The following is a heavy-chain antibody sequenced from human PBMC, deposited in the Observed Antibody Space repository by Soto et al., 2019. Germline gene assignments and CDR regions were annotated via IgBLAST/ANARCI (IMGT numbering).Heavy chain of an antibody. CDR1: GVTVSSNY. V-gene: IGHV3-53*01. J-gene: IGHJ4*02. CDR3: AREFGAFDY. D-gene: IGHD3-10*01. CDR2: IYSGGST. Sequence: XGSLRLSCAASGVTVSSNYMSWVRQAPGKGLEWVSVIYSGGSTYYADSVKGRFTISRDNSKNTLYLQMNSLRAEDTAVYYCAREFGAFDYWGQGTLVTVSS.